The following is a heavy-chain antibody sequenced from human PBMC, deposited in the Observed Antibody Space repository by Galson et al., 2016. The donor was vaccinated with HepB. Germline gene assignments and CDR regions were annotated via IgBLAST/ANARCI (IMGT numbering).Heavy chain of an antibody. CDR1: GGSFSGYY. Sequence: TLSLTCAVYGGSFSGYYWSWIRQPPGTGLEWIGEINHSGSTNYNPSLKSRVTISVDTSKNQFSLKLSSVTAADTAVYYCARGDNPDYGDYASAYYYMDVWGKGTTVTVSS. CDR3: ARGDNPDYGDYASAYYYMDV. V-gene: IGHV4-34*01. CDR2: INHSGST. J-gene: IGHJ6*03. D-gene: IGHD4-17*01.